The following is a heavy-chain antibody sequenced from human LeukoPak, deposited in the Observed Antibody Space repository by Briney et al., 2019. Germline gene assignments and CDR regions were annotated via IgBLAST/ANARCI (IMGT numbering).Heavy chain of an antibody. CDR3: ASTVVWEAFDI. V-gene: IGHV3-11*06. CDR1: GFIFSDYY. Sequence: GGSLRLSCAASGFIFSDYYMSWIRQAPGKGLEWVSYISSSSSYTNYADSVKGRFTISRDNAKNSLYLQMNSLRAEDTAVYYCASTVVWEAFDIWGQGTMVTVSS. CDR2: ISSSSSYT. D-gene: IGHD1-26*01. J-gene: IGHJ3*02.